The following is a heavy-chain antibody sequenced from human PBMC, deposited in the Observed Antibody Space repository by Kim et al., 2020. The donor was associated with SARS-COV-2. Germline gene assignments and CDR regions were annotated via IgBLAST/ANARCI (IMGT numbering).Heavy chain of an antibody. D-gene: IGHD2-8*02. J-gene: IGHJ3*02. V-gene: IGHV7-4-1*02. CDR3: ARARWTGAGAAFDI. Sequence: AQGFTGRFVFSLDTSVSTAYLQISSLKAEDTAVYYCARARWTGAGAAFDIWGQGTMVTVSS.